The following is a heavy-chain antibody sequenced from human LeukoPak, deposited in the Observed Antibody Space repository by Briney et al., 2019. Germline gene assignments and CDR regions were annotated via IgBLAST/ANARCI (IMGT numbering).Heavy chain of an antibody. D-gene: IGHD1-26*01. V-gene: IGHV4-59*08. CDR2: IYYSGST. CDR3: ASQSWESGDFDY. CDR1: GGSISSYY. J-gene: IGHJ4*02. Sequence: SETLSLTCTVSGGSISSYYWSWIRQPPGKGLEWIGYIYYSGSTNYNPPLKSRVTISVDTSKNQFSLKLSSVTAADTAVYYCASQSWESGDFDYWGQGTLVTVSS.